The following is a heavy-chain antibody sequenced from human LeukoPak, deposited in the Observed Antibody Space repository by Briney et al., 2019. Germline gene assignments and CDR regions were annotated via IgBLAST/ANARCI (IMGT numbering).Heavy chain of an antibody. V-gene: IGHV1-46*01. D-gene: IGHD6-19*01. CDR2: INPSGGST. Sequence: GSSVKVSCKASGGTFSSYAISWVRQAPGQGLEWMGIINPSGGSTSYAQKFQGRVTMTRDTSTSTAYMELSSLRSEDTAVYYCAREAVAGLRHWGQGTLVTVSS. CDR1: GGTFSSYA. CDR3: AREAVAGLRH. J-gene: IGHJ4*02.